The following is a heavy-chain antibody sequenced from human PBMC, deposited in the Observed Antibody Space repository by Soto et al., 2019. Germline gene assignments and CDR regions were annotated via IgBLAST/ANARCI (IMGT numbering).Heavy chain of an antibody. Sequence: EVQLVESGGGLVQPGGSLRLSCAASGFSVNSNYMNWVRQAPGKGLEWVSAIYSGGNTYYADSVKGRFTISRHNSENTLYLQMNRLRTEDTAGYFCARGRGMGALPYWGQGTLVSVSS. CDR2: IYSGGNT. CDR3: ARGRGMGALPY. CDR1: GFSVNSNY. V-gene: IGHV3-53*04. J-gene: IGHJ4*02. D-gene: IGHD3-16*01.